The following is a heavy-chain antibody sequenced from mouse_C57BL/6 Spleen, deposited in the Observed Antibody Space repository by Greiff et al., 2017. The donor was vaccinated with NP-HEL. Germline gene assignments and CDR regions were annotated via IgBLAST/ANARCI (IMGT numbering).Heavy chain of an antibody. CDR1: GFSLTSYG. V-gene: IGHV2-2*01. J-gene: IGHJ2*01. Sequence: VKLVESGPGLVQPSQSLSITCTVSGFSLTSYGVHWVRQSPGKGLEWLGVIWSGGSTDYNAAFISRLSISKDNSKSQVFFKMNSLQADDTAIYYCARDYYGSSFYYFDYWGQGTTLTVSS. D-gene: IGHD1-1*01. CDR3: ARDYYGSSFYYFDY. CDR2: IWSGGST.